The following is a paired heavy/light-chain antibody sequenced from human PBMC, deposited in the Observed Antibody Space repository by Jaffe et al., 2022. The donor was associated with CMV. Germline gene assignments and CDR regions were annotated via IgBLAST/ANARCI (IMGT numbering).Light chain of an antibody. Sequence: DIRMTQSPSSVSASVGDRVTITCRASQDINTWLAWYQQKPGKAPKLLIYTASNLQNGVPSRFSGSGSGTDFTLTISSLQPEDFATYYCQQASIFPWTFGQGTKVEI. V-gene: IGKV1-12*01. CDR2: TAS. J-gene: IGKJ1*01. CDR1: QDINTW. CDR3: QQASIFPWT.
Heavy chain of an antibody. CDR2: ISAGGGST. Sequence: EVQLSESGGTLVQPGGSLRLSCGASGVSFSSYALSWVRQAPGKGLEWVSGISAGGGSTFYADSVKGRFSISRDNSKNTLYLQMNSLRTEDTALYYCATHRIIQGTYYDFWSGYHPPPSALDYWGQGTLVTVSS. D-gene: IGHD3-3*01. CDR1: GVSFSSYA. CDR3: ATHRIIQGTYYDFWSGYHPPPSALDY. J-gene: IGHJ4*02. V-gene: IGHV3-23*01.